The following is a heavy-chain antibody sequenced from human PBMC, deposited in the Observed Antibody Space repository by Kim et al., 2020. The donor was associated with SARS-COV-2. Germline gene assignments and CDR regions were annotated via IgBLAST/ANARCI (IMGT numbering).Heavy chain of an antibody. CDR1: GGSISSSSYY. J-gene: IGHJ4*02. Sequence: SETLSLTCTVSGGSISSSSYYWGWIRQPPGKGLEWIGSIYYSGSTYYNPSLKSRVTISVDTSKNQFSLKLSSVTAADTAVYYCASLPTTVTIPFDYWGQGTLVTVSS. CDR2: IYYSGST. D-gene: IGHD4-17*01. V-gene: IGHV4-39*01. CDR3: ASLPTTVTIPFDY.